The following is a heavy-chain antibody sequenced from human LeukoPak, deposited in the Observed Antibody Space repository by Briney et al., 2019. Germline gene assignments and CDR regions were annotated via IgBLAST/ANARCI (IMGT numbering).Heavy chain of an antibody. CDR2: IYSGGST. CDR3: ARDLSLDFSGGVLDY. Sequence: GGSLRLSCAASGFTVSSNYMSWVRQAPGKGLEWVSVIYSGGSTYYADSVKGRFTISRDNSKNTLYLQMNSLRAEDTAVYYCARDLSLDFSGGVLDYWGQGTLVTVSS. V-gene: IGHV3-66*01. CDR1: GFTVSSNY. D-gene: IGHD3-10*01. J-gene: IGHJ4*02.